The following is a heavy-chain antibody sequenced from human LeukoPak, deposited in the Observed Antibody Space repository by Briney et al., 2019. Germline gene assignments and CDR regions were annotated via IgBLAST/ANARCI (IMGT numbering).Heavy chain of an antibody. CDR3: TRRAARWQFDL. D-gene: IGHD5-24*01. CDR1: GFNFDDYA. CDR2: INWKTGNA. J-gene: IGHJ2*01. Sequence: GGSLRLSCAVSGFNFDDYAMHWVRQAPGRGLEWVSGINWKTGNAIYADSVKGRFTISRDNAKNSLYLQMSSLRVEDTALYYCTRRAARWQFDLWGRGTLLTVSS. V-gene: IGHV3-9*01.